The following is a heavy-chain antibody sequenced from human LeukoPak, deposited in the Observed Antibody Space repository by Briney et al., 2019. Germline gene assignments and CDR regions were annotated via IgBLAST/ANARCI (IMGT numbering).Heavy chain of an antibody. CDR2: ISSSGSTI. Sequence: GGSLRLSCAASGFTFSDYYMSWIRQAPGKGLEWVSYISSSGSTIYYADSVKGRFTISRDNAKNSLYLQMNSLRAEDTAVYYCTTLGFLEWFPSYFNYWGQGTLATVSS. D-gene: IGHD3-3*01. J-gene: IGHJ4*02. CDR3: TTLGFLEWFPSYFNY. V-gene: IGHV3-11*01. CDR1: GFTFSDYY.